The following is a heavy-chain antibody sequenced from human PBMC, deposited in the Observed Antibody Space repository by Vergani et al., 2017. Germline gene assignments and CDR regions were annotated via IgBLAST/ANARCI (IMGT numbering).Heavy chain of an antibody. CDR3: ARDPYISGGYYGDYYYYGMDV. CDR2: SSGSRGNA. Sequence: QVQLVQSGDEVKKPGASMRVSCKASGYTLGNYGISWVRQAPGQGLEWMGWSSGSRGNAYHAQKFQGRITMTTETSTNTAYMDLRSLRSDDTATYYCARDPYISGGYYGDYYYYGMDVWGQGTTVTVSS. J-gene: IGHJ6*02. CDR1: GYTLGNYG. D-gene: IGHD1-26*01. V-gene: IGHV1-18*01.